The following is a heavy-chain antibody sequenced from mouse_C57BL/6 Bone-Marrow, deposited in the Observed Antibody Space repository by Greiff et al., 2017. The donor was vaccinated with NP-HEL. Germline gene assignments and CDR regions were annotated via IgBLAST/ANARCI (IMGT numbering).Heavy chain of an antibody. Sequence: QVQLQQSGAELARPGASVKLSCKASGYTFTSYGISWVKQRTGQGLEWIGEIYPRSGNTYYNEKFKGKATLTADKTSITAYMELRSLTSEDSAVYFCARSQSYSGGRFAYWGQGTLVTVSA. V-gene: IGHV1-81*01. CDR3: ARSQSYSGGRFAY. CDR1: GYTFTSYG. J-gene: IGHJ3*01. D-gene: IGHD1-1*02. CDR2: IYPRSGNT.